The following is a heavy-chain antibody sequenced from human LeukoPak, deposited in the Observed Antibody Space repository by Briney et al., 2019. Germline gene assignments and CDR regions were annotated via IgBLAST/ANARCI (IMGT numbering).Heavy chain of an antibody. J-gene: IGHJ6*03. Sequence: HPGGSLRLSCAASGFTFSSYGMSWVRQAPGKGLEWVSAISGSGGSTYYADSVKGRFTISRDNSKNTLYLQVNSLRAEDTAVYYCVRWYGGSGLENYYYYMDVWGKGTTVTISS. CDR3: VRWYGGSGLENYYYYMDV. D-gene: IGHD3-10*01. V-gene: IGHV3-23*01. CDR1: GFTFSSYG. CDR2: ISGSGGST.